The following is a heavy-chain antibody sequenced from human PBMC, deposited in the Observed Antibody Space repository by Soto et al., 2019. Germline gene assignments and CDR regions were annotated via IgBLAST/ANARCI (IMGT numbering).Heavy chain of an antibody. CDR2: IYYSGST. Sequence: SETLSLTCTVSFGSISSSSYYWGWIRQPPGKGLEWIGSIYYSGSTNYNPSLKSRVTISVDTSKNQFSLKLSSVTAADTAVYYCARDLRGGGSSGTGDYYYYYYGMDVWGKVSTGAVSS. CDR3: ARDLRGGGSSGTGDYYYYYYGMDV. CDR1: FGSISSSSYY. D-gene: IGHD6-13*01. J-gene: IGHJ6*04. V-gene: IGHV4-39*07.